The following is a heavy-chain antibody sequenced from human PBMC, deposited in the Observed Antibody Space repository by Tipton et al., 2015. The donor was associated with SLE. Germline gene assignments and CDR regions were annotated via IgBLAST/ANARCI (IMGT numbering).Heavy chain of an antibody. D-gene: IGHD1-1*01. J-gene: IGHJ3*01. CDR2: IYSSGGT. V-gene: IGHV4-39*01. CDR1: GGSISSSHYY. Sequence: TLSLTCTVSGGSISSSHYYWDWIRQPPGKGLQWLGSIYSSGGTYYNPSLMSRVTISVDTSQNQFSLRLTSVTAADTAVYYCGRHKTATRAFDFWGQGTLVTVSS. CDR3: GRHKTATRAFDF.